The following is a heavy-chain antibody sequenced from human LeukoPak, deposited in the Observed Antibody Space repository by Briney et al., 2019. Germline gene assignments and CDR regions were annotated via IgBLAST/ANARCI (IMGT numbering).Heavy chain of an antibody. Sequence: GGSLRLSCAASGFTFRSYAMSWVRQAPGKGLEWVSAISGSGGSTYYADSVKGRFTISRDNSKNTLYLQMNSLRAEDTAVYYCAKVLQGRYFDWLAGYYFDYWGQGTLVAVSS. J-gene: IGHJ4*02. CDR1: GFTFRSYA. CDR2: ISGSGGST. CDR3: AKVLQGRYFDWLAGYYFDY. D-gene: IGHD3-9*01. V-gene: IGHV3-23*01.